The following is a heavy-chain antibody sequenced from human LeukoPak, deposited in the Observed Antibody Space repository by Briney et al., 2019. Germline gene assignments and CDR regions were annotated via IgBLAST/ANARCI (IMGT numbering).Heavy chain of an antibody. D-gene: IGHD3-22*01. CDR3: ARDAAGYDSSGYHF. J-gene: IGHJ3*01. CDR2: IYHSGST. V-gene: IGHV4-38-2*02. Sequence: SETLSLTCAVSGYSISSGYYWGWIRQPPGKGLEWIGSIYHSGSTYYNPSLKSRVTISVDTSKNQFSLKLSSVTAADTAVYYCARDAAGYDSSGYHFWGQGTMVTVSS. CDR1: GYSISSGYY.